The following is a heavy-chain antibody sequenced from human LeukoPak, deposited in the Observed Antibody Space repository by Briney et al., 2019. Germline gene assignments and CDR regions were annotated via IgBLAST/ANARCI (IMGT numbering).Heavy chain of an antibody. CDR3: ARSAEPTSGLSYFDN. CDR1: GVSITTYY. D-gene: IGHD5-12*01. J-gene: IGHJ4*02. V-gene: IGHV4-59*08. CDR2: IYYSGST. Sequence: SETLSLTCNVSGVSITTYYWTWIRQPPGKGLEWIGYIYYSGSTSYNPSLKSRVTISVDTSKNQFSLRLNSVTAADTAVYYCARSAEPTSGLSYFDNWGQGTLVTVSS.